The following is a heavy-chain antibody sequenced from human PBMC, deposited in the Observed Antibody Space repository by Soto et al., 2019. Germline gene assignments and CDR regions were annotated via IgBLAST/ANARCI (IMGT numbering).Heavy chain of an antibody. CDR2: FYTTGRA. J-gene: IGHJ4*02. Sequence: PSETLSLTCSVSGGSISSSYWNWIRQPAGKGLEWIGRFYTTGRASYNPSLKGRLTLSGDTSKNQFSLRLGSVTAADTAVYYCARGSYGAGSDHWGQGILVTVSS. CDR1: GGSISSSY. D-gene: IGHD3-10*01. V-gene: IGHV4-4*07. CDR3: ARGSYGAGSDH.